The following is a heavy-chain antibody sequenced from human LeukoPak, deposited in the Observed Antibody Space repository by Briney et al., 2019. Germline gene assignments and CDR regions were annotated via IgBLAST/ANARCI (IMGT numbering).Heavy chain of an antibody. Sequence: GGSLRLSCAASGFTFSNYNMNWVRQAPGKGLEWVSSISSSGSFIYYAESVKGRFTISRDNAKNSLYLQMNSLRVADTALYYCARDRRSGVVAPAASDHWGQGTLVTVSS. CDR3: ARDRRSGVVAPAASDH. CDR1: GFTFSNYN. D-gene: IGHD2-2*01. CDR2: ISSSGSFI. V-gene: IGHV3-21*01. J-gene: IGHJ4*02.